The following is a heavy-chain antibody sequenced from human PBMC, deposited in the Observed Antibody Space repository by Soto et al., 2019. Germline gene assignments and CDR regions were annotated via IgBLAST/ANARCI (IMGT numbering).Heavy chain of an antibody. Sequence: PGESLKISCKGSGYSFTSHWTGWVRQMSGKGLEWMGTIYPDDSDTRYSPSFQGQVTISADKSISTAYLQWSSLKASDTAMYYCARHMEAAAGQFYYYYGMDVWGQGTTVTVSS. D-gene: IGHD6-13*01. V-gene: IGHV5-51*01. CDR1: GYSFTSHW. CDR3: ARHMEAAAGQFYYYYGMDV. J-gene: IGHJ6*02. CDR2: IYPDDSDT.